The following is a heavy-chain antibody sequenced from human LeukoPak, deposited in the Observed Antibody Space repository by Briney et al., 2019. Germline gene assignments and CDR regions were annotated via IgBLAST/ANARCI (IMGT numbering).Heavy chain of an antibody. Sequence: GGSLRLSCAASGFTFSSYEMNWVRQAPGKGLEWVSYISSSGSTIYYADSVKGRFTISRDNAKNSLYLQMNSLRAEDTAVYYCARRNSNGRGYSYGRYYYYYYMDVWGKGTTVTVSS. CDR3: ARRNSNGRGYSYGRYYYYYYMDV. D-gene: IGHD5-18*01. V-gene: IGHV3-48*03. CDR1: GFTFSSYE. J-gene: IGHJ6*03. CDR2: ISSSGSTI.